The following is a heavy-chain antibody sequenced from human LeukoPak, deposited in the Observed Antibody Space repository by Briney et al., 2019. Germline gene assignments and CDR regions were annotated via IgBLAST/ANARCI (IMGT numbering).Heavy chain of an antibody. D-gene: IGHD1-14*01. CDR1: GFTFSSYG. V-gene: IGHV3-30*03. Sequence: GGSLRLSCAASGFTFSSYGMHWVRQAPGKGLEWVAVISYDGSNKYYADSVKGRFTISRDNSKNTLYLQMNSLRAEDTAVYYCARETPPYNNWFDPWGQGTLVTVSS. J-gene: IGHJ5*02. CDR2: ISYDGSNK. CDR3: ARETPPYNNWFDP.